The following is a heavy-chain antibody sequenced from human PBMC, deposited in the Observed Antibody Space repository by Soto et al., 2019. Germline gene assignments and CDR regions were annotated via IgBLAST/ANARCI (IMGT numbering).Heavy chain of an antibody. CDR1: GGTFNNYA. Sequence: QVQLVQSGAEVKKPGSSVKVSCKASGGTFNNYAITWVRQAPGQGLEWMGGIIPIFGTPKYAQKFQGRVTITADKCTTNESMELGNMGSGGPGSDVWAMDHYDSTSHNNYYYYGMDDWGQGTTVTVSS. CDR2: IIPIFGTP. D-gene: IGHD3-22*01. CDR3: AMDHYDSTSHNNYYYYGMDD. V-gene: IGHV1-69*06. J-gene: IGHJ6*02.